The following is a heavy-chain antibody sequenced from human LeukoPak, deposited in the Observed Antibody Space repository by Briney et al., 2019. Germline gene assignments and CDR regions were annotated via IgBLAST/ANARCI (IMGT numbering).Heavy chain of an antibody. CDR1: GGSISSYY. D-gene: IGHD1-14*01. Sequence: SETLSLTCTVSGGSISSYYWSWIRQPPGKGLEWIGYIYYSGSTNYNPSLKSRVTISVDTSKNQFSLKLSSVTAADTDVYYCASDAYNAGFDYWGQGTMVTVSS. V-gene: IGHV4-59*01. J-gene: IGHJ4*02. CDR3: ASDAYNAGFDY. CDR2: IYYSGST.